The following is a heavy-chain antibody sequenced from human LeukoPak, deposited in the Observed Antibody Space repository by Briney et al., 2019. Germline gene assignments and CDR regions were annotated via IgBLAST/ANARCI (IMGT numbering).Heavy chain of an antibody. CDR2: ISYGGSNK. D-gene: IGHD3-22*01. V-gene: IGHV3-30*18. J-gene: IGHJ4*02. Sequence: GGSLRLSCAASGFTSSSYGMHWVRQAPGKGLEWVAVISYGGSNKYYADSVKGRFTISRDNPKNTLYLQMNSLRAEDTAVYYCAKKISGYYDSSGYYGFDYWGQGTRVTVSS. CDR3: AKKISGYYDSSGYYGFDY. CDR1: GFTSSSYG.